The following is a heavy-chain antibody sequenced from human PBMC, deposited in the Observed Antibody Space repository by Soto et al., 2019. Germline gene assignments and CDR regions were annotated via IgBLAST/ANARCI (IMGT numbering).Heavy chain of an antibody. CDR3: ATVLRRDGYKGYYFDY. J-gene: IGHJ4*02. CDR2: IVVGSGNT. CDR1: GFTFTSSA. D-gene: IGHD5-12*01. V-gene: IGHV1-58*01. Sequence: SVKVSCKASGFTFTSSAVQWVRQARGQRLEWIGWIVVGSGNTNYAQKFQERVTITRDMSTSTAYMELSSLRSEDTAVYYCATVLRRDGYKGYYFDYWGQGTLVTVSS.